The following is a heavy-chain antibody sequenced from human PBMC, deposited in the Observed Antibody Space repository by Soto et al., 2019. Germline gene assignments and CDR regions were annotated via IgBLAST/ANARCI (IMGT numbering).Heavy chain of an antibody. Sequence: GGSPRLSCAASGVTVCSYAMSWVRQEPGKGLEWVSAISGSGGSTYYADSVKGRFTISRDNSKNTLYLQMNSLRAEDTAVYYCAKDVGRLWNKRFDPWGQGTLVTVSS. CDR1: GVTVCSYA. CDR2: ISGSGGST. V-gene: IGHV3-23*01. D-gene: IGHD1-1*01. J-gene: IGHJ5*02. CDR3: AKDVGRLWNKRFDP.